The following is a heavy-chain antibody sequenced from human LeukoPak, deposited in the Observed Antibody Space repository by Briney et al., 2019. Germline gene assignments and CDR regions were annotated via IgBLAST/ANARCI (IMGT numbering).Heavy chain of an antibody. D-gene: IGHD1-1*01. CDR2: IYYSGST. Sequence: SETLSLTCTVSGGSISSGDYYWSWIRQPPGKGLEWIGYIYYSGSTNYNPSLKSRVTISVGTSKNQFSLKLSSVTAADTAVYYCARATSTGTKYYYYMDVWGKGTTVTVSS. J-gene: IGHJ6*03. V-gene: IGHV4-61*08. CDR3: ARATSTGTKYYYYMDV. CDR1: GGSISSGDYY.